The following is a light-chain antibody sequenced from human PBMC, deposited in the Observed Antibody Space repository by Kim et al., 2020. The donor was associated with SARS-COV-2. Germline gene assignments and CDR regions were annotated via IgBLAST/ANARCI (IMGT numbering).Light chain of an antibody. Sequence: SSELTQDPAVSVALVQTVRITCQGDNLRSYHASWYQQKPGQAPLLVFYAKSNRPSGIPDRFAGSISGTTASLTITGAQAEDEADYYCSSRDSSGNLYVFGTGTQLTVL. CDR3: SSRDSSGNLYV. CDR1: NLRSYH. J-gene: IGLJ1*01. V-gene: IGLV3-19*01. CDR2: AKS.